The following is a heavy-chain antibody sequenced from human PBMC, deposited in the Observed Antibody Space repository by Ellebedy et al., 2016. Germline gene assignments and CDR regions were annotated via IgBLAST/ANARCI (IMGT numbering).Heavy chain of an antibody. Sequence: SETLSLTCTVSGGSISDYFWSWIRQPAGKGLEWIGRIVSSGSTNYNTSLKSRVTMSVDTSNNQFSLKLNSVTAADTAVYYCARGVTPQFDYWGQGILVTVSS. CDR3: ARGVTPQFDY. D-gene: IGHD2-21*02. V-gene: IGHV4-4*07. CDR2: IVSSGST. CDR1: GGSISDYF. J-gene: IGHJ4*02.